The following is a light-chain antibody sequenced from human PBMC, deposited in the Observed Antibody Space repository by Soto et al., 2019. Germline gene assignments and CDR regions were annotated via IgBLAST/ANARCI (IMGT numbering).Light chain of an antibody. CDR2: AAS. Sequence: DIQMTQSPSSLSASVGDRVTITCRASQGISNYLAWYQQKPGKVVQLLIYAASTLQPGAPSRFSGGGSETDFTLTISSLQPEDVATYYCQEYNSALFTCGGGTMVDIK. CDR1: QGISNY. J-gene: IGKJ4*01. CDR3: QEYNSALFT. V-gene: IGKV1-27*01.